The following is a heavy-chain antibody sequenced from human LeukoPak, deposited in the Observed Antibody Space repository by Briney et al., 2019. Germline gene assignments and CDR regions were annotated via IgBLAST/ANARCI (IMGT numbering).Heavy chain of an antibody. V-gene: IGHV3-7*03. CDR3: AKEGRSLQTY. D-gene: IGHD5-24*01. CDR2: IKEDGTET. CDR1: GFMFSSNW. Sequence: GGSLRLSCAASGFMFSSNWMSWVRLAPGKGLEWVANIKEDGTETYYVDSVKGRFTISRDNAKNLLYLQMNSLRVEDTAVYYCAKEGRSLQTYWGQGTLVTVSS. J-gene: IGHJ4*02.